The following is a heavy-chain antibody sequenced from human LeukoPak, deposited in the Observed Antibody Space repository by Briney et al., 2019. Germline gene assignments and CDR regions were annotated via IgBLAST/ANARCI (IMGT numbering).Heavy chain of an antibody. CDR2: VSYSGST. CDR1: GGSMSIYY. J-gene: IGHJ4*02. D-gene: IGHD3-10*01. CDR3: ARDLRGSGSYSKGNY. V-gene: IGHV4-59*01. Sequence: SETLSLTCSVAGGSMSIYYWSWIRQPPGKGLEWIGYVSYSGSTTYNPSLKSRVTISVDTSKNHFSLKLSSVTAADTAVYYCARDLRGSGSYSKGNYWGQGTLVTVSS.